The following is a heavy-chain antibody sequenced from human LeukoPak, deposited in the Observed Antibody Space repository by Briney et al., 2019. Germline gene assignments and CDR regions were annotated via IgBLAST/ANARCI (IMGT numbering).Heavy chain of an antibody. CDR2: INTDGTGT. J-gene: IGHJ4*02. D-gene: IGHD3-3*01. V-gene: IGHV3-74*01. Sequence: PGGSLRLSCAAPGFTFSNYWMHWVRQAPGKGLVWVSRINTDGTGTSYADSVKGRFTISRDNAKNTLYLQMNSPRVEDTAVYYCARHSTSIFGVVTEDYWGQGTLVTVSS. CDR3: ARHSTSIFGVVTEDY. CDR1: GFTFSNYW.